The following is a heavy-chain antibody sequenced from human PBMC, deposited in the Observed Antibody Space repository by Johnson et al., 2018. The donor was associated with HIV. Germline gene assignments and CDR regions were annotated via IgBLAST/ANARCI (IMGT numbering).Heavy chain of an antibody. CDR2: IYSGGST. J-gene: IGHJ3*02. CDR3: ARGRDGYNADAFDI. CDR1: GFTVSDNY. D-gene: IGHD5-24*01. Sequence: VQLMESGGGLVQPGGSLRLSCAASGFTVSDNYITWVRQAPGKGLEWVSVIYSGGSTYYADSVTDRFTISRDNSKNTLYLQMNSLRAEDTAVYYCARGRDGYNADAFDIWGQGTMVTVSS. V-gene: IGHV3-66*01.